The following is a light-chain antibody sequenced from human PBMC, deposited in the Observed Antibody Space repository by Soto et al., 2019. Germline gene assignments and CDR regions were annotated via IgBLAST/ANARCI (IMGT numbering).Light chain of an antibody. V-gene: IGKV1-39*01. J-gene: IGKJ1*01. CDR2: ATS. Sequence: DTHMTQSPSSLSASVGDRISITCRASQTVSTYLNWYQQKAGQAPTLLISATSTLQSGVPSRFSGSGSGTEFTLTINSLQPEDFATYYCQQTYTTTRTFGHGTKVAF. CDR3: QQTYTTTRT. CDR1: QTVSTY.